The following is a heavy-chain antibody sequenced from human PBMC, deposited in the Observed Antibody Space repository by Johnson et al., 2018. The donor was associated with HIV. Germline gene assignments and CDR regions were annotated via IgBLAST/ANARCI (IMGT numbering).Heavy chain of an antibody. CDR1: EFTFSTYA. D-gene: IGHD3-22*01. Sequence: QVQLVESGGGVVRPGESLRLSCAASEFTFSTYAMHWVRQAPGKGLEWVSFIRFDGSNNSSADSVQGRFTISRDNSKNTLYLQMNSLRVEDTAVYYCAKGDDYYDSSGYYRQGAFDIWGQGTMVTVSS. CDR2: IRFDGSNN. V-gene: IGHV3-30*02. CDR3: AKGDDYYDSSGYYRQGAFDI. J-gene: IGHJ3*02.